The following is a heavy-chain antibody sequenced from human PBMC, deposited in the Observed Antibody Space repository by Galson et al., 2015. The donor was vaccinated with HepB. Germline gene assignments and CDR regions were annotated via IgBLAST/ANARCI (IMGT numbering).Heavy chain of an antibody. CDR3: ARIPRIAAADWYFDL. J-gene: IGHJ2*01. CDR2: IDWDDDK. D-gene: IGHD6-13*01. Sequence: PALVKPTQTLTLTCTFSGFSLSTSGMCVSWIRQPPGKALEWLARIDWDDDKYYSTSLKTRLTISKDTSKNQVVLTMTIMDPVDTATYYCARIPRIAAADWYFDLWGRGTLVTVSS. V-gene: IGHV2-70*11. CDR1: GFSLSTSGMC.